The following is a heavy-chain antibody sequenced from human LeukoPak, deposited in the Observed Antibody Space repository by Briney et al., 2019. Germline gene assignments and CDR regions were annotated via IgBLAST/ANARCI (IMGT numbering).Heavy chain of an antibody. D-gene: IGHD2-8*01. Sequence: GRSLRLSCAASGFTFSSYAMHWVRQAPGKGLEWVAVISYDGSNKYYADSVKGRFIISRDNSKNTLYLQMNSLRAEDTAVYYCARAGWFILMVYVGLDYGMDVWGQGTTVTVSS. J-gene: IGHJ6*02. CDR3: ARAGWFILMVYVGLDYGMDV. V-gene: IGHV3-30-3*01. CDR2: ISYDGSNK. CDR1: GFTFSSYA.